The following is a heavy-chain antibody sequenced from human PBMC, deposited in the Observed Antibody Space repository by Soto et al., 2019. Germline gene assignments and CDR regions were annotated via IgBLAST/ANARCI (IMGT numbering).Heavy chain of an antibody. Sequence: SETLSLTCAVYGGSFSGYYWSWIRQPPGKGLEWIGEINHSGSTNYNPSLKSRVTISVDTSKNQFSLKLSSVTAADTAVYYCARLRRYSGSYHTDDYYYGMDVWGQGTTVTVSS. CDR3: ARLRRYSGSYHTDDYYYGMDV. J-gene: IGHJ6*02. V-gene: IGHV4-34*01. CDR2: INHSGST. D-gene: IGHD1-26*01. CDR1: GGSFSGYY.